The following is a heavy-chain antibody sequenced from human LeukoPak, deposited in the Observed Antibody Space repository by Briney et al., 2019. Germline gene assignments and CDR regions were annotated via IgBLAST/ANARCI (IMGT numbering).Heavy chain of an antibody. J-gene: IGHJ6*02. D-gene: IGHD3-10*01. CDR1: GGASTEHA. Sequence: RASVKVSCKASGGASTEHAITWLRQAPGPGLEWMGRIIPILGKTYYAHNFRGRVTITADKSTSTVYMEVSSLRSEDTAMYYCARPSESGGSVFDPLRLDVWGQGTTVTVSS. CDR3: ARPSESGGSVFDPLRLDV. CDR2: IIPILGKT. V-gene: IGHV1-69*04.